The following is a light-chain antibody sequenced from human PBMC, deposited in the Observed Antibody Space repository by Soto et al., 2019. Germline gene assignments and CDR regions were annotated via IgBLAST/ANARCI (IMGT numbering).Light chain of an antibody. CDR2: DAS. CDR3: QQSSNWPPEIT. J-gene: IGKJ5*01. Sequence: DIVLTQSPATLSLSPGERATLSCRASQSVSTYLAWYQQKPGQAPRLFIYDASNRATGIPARFSGSGSGTDFTLTISSLEPEDFAVYYCQQSSNWPPEITFGQGTRLEIK. V-gene: IGKV3-11*01. CDR1: QSVSTY.